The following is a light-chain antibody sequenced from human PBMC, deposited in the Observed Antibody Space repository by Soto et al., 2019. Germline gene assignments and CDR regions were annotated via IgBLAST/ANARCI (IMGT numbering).Light chain of an antibody. Sequence: DIQMTQSPSSLSASVGDRVTITCRASQSISSSLSWYQQRPGKAPTLLIYLASSLQSGVSSRFSGSGSVTDFTLTISSLQFEDFATYYCQQSYSTPYTFCQGTKLEIK. J-gene: IGKJ2*01. CDR2: LAS. V-gene: IGKV1-39*01. CDR3: QQSYSTPYT. CDR1: QSISSS.